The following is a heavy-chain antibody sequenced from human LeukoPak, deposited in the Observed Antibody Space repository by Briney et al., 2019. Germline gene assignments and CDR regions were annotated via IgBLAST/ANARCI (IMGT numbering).Heavy chain of an antibody. J-gene: IGHJ4*02. Sequence: PGGSLRLSCAASGFTFSSYWMSWVRQAPGKGLEWVANIKQDGSEKYYVDSVKGRFTISRDNAKNSLYLQMNSLRAEDTAVYYCGSLSSGWWGVVDSWGQGTLVTVSS. CDR2: IKQDGSEK. V-gene: IGHV3-7*01. CDR3: GSLSSGWWGVVDS. D-gene: IGHD6-19*01. CDR1: GFTFSSYW.